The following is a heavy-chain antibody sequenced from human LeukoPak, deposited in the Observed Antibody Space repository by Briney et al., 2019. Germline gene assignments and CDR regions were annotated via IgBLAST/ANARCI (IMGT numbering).Heavy chain of an antibody. J-gene: IGHJ4*02. CDR1: GFTFSSYG. CDR2: IWYDGSNK. D-gene: IGHD3-9*01. Sequence: AGGSLRLSCAASGFTFSSYGMHWVRQAPGKGLEWVAVIWYDGSNKYYADSVKGRFTISRDNSKNTLYLQMNGLRAEDTAVYYCAREYYDILTGRKQYYFDYWGQGTLVTVSS. V-gene: IGHV3-33*01. CDR3: AREYYDILTGRKQYYFDY.